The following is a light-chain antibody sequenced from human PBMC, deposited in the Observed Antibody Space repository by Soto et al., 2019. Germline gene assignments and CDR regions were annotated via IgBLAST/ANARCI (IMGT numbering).Light chain of an antibody. V-gene: IGKV3-15*01. J-gene: IGKJ1*01. Sequence: RVTTQSPATRSVSPGERATLSCRASQNVAGDLAWYQQKPGKAPRLLIYRTSTRATGIPARFSGSGSGTEFTLTISSLQSEDFAVYYCQEYNGRSSFGQGTKVEIK. CDR3: QEYNGRSS. CDR2: RTS. CDR1: QNVAGD.